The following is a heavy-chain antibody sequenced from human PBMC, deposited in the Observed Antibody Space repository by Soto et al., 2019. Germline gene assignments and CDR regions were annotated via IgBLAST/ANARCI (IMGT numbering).Heavy chain of an antibody. CDR2: ISGSGGST. D-gene: IGHD1-26*01. Sequence: GGSLRLSCAASGFTFSSYAMSWVRQAPGKGLEWVSAISGSGGSTYYADSVKGRFTISRDNSKNTLYLQMNSLRAEDTAVYYCAKDLGSYYAPGVIDYWGQGTLVTVSS. CDR3: AKDLGSYYAPGVIDY. CDR1: GFTFSSYA. J-gene: IGHJ4*02. V-gene: IGHV3-23*01.